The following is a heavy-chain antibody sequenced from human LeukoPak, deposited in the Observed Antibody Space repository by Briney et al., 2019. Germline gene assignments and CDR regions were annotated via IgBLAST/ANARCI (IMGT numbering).Heavy chain of an antibody. CDR1: GGSISSSSYY. J-gene: IGHJ4*02. V-gene: IGHV4-39*01. CDR3: ARVYYDFWKNYFDY. D-gene: IGHD3-3*01. CDR2: IYYSGST. Sequence: SETLSLTCTVSGGSISSSSYYWGWIRQPPGKGLEWIGSIYYSGSTYYNPSLKSRVTISVDTSKNRFSLKLSSVTAADTAVYYCARVYYDFWKNYFDYWGQGTLVTVSS.